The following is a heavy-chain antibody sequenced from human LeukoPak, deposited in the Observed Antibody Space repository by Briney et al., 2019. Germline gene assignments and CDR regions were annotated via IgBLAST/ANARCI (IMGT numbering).Heavy chain of an antibody. Sequence: GGSLRLSCAASGFTFSVYEMNWVRQVPGKGLEWVSYISSSGSTIYYADSVKGRFIISRDNSKNTLYLQMNSLRAEDTAIYYCARDQSPKWGSGERYFDYWGQGGLVTVSS. D-gene: IGHD7-27*01. CDR2: ISSSGSTI. CDR3: ARDQSPKWGSGERYFDY. CDR1: GFTFSVYE. J-gene: IGHJ4*02. V-gene: IGHV3-48*03.